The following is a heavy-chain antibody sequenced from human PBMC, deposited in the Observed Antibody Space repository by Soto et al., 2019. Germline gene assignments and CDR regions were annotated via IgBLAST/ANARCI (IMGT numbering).Heavy chain of an antibody. CDR1: GYTFTSYY. D-gene: IGHD4-17*01. CDR3: ARDRVLPYGDKPYDY. V-gene: IGHV1-46*01. CDR2: INPSGGST. J-gene: IGHJ4*02. Sequence: GASVKVSCKASGYTFTSYYMHWVRQAPGQGLEWMGIINPSGGSTSYAQKFRGRVTVTRDTSTSTVYMELSSLRSEDTAVYYCARDRVLPYGDKPYDYWGQGTLVTVSS.